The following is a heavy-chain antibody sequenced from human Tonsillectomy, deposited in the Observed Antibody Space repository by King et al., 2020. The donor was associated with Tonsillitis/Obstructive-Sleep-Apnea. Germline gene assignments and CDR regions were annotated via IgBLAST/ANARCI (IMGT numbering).Heavy chain of an antibody. CDR1: GGSFSGYY. V-gene: IGHV4-34*01. CDR3: ARVSGSSDLPPSYCYFDL. J-gene: IGHJ2*01. Sequence: VQLQQWGAGLLKPSETLSLTCAVYGGSFSGYYWSWIRQPPGKGLEWIGAINHSGSTNYNPSLKSPVTISLDTSKNQFSLKLSSVTAADTAVYYCARVSGSSDLPPSYCYFDLWGRGTLVTVSS. CDR2: INHSGST. D-gene: IGHD1-14*01.